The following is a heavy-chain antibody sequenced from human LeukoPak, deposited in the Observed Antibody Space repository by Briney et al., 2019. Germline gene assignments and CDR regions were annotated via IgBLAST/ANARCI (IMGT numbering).Heavy chain of an antibody. Sequence: ASVKVSCKASGHTINTYYMHWLRQAPGQGLEWMGIINPSGDTTRYAQKFQDRVTVTRDTSTSTVYMELSCLKSQDTAVYYCARPVTPGLYYFDSWGQGTLVTVSA. CDR2: INPSGDTT. V-gene: IGHV1-46*02. CDR3: ARPVTPGLYYFDS. D-gene: IGHD4-17*01. CDR1: GHTINTYY. J-gene: IGHJ4*02.